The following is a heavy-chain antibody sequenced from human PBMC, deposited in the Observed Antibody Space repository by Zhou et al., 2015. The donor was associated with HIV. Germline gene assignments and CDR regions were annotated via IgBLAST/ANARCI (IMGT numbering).Heavy chain of an antibody. Sequence: QVQLVQSGAEVKKPGASVKISCKASGYTFTSYYMHWVRQAPGQGLEWMGGSIPIFGTANYAQKFQGRVTITXDESTSTAYMELSSLRSEDTAVYYCARVAIGSGYYYGAYYFDYWAREPWSPSPQ. CDR2: SIPIFGTA. V-gene: IGHV1-69*01. CDR3: ARVAIGSGYYYGAYYFDY. J-gene: IGHJ4*02. CDR1: GYTFTSYY. D-gene: IGHD3-22*01.